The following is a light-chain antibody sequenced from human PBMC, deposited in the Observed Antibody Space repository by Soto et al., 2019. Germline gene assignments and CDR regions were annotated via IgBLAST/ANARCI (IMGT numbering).Light chain of an antibody. CDR3: YPYTGTSISLFV. J-gene: IGLJ1*01. Sequence: QSVLTQPASVSGSPGQSITISCTGTSRDIGTSNLVSWYQQYPGKAPKLIIFEVTRRPSGISNRFSGSKSGNTASLTISGLQPEDEADYYCYPYTGTSISLFVFVTGTKVTVL. CDR2: EVT. V-gene: IGLV2-23*02. CDR1: SRDIGTSNL.